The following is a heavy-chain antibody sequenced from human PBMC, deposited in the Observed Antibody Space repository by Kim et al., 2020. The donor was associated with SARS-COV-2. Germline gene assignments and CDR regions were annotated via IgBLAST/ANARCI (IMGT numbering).Heavy chain of an antibody. CDR1: GYTFTSYG. J-gene: IGHJ5*02. CDR3: ARDAVAGLRWANWFDP. Sequence: ASVKVSCKASGYTFTSYGISWVRQAPGQGLEWMGWISAYNGNTNYAQKLQGRVTMTTDTSTSTAYMELRSLRSDDTAVYYCARDAVAGLRWANWFDPWGQGTLVTVSS. V-gene: IGHV1-18*01. D-gene: IGHD6-19*01. CDR2: ISAYNGNT.